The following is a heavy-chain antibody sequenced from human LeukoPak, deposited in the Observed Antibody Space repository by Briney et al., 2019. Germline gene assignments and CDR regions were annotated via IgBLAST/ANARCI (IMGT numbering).Heavy chain of an antibody. CDR1: GFTFSSYG. J-gene: IGHJ5*02. CDR3: AKGALDYAIDP. V-gene: IGHV3-30*18. CDR2: ISYDGSNK. Sequence: QSGGSLRLSCAASGFTFSSYGMHWVRQAPGKGLEWVAVISYDGSNKYYADSVKGRFTISRDNSKNTLYLQMNSLRAEDTAVYYCAKGALDYAIDPWGQGTLVTVSS. D-gene: IGHD4-17*01.